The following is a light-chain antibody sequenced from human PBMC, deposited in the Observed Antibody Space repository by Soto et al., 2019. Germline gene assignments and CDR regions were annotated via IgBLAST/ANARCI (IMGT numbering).Light chain of an antibody. CDR1: RSVTQY. Sequence: EIVLTQSPCTLSVSPGERATLSCRASRSVTQYLAWYQQKPGQAPRLLIYDTSNRATGVPARFSGSGSGTDFTLTITSLEEEDSAFYYCQQRYNWLTFGGGTKGDIK. CDR3: QQRYNWLT. CDR2: DTS. V-gene: IGKV3-11*01. J-gene: IGKJ4*01.